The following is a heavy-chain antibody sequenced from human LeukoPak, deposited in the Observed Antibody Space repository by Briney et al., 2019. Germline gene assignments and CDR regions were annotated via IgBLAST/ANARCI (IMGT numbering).Heavy chain of an antibody. CDR3: AALYDSSGYYYAFDY. Sequence: PSQTLSLTCALSGGPLSSGGYSWRWIRQPPGEGLERIGHIYHSGSTYYNPSLKSRVTISVDRSKNQFSLKLSSVTAADTAVYYCAALYDSSGYYYAFDYWGQGTLVTVSS. J-gene: IGHJ4*02. CDR1: GGPLSSGGYS. D-gene: IGHD3-22*01. V-gene: IGHV4-30-2*01. CDR2: IYHSGST.